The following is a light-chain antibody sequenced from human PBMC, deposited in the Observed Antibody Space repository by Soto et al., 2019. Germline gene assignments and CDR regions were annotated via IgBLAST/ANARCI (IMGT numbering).Light chain of an antibody. CDR3: SSYTTSSTLGVV. V-gene: IGLV2-14*01. CDR2: EVS. CDR1: SSDVGGYNY. Sequence: QSALTQPASVSGSPGQSLTIFCTGTSSDVGGYNYVSWYQQHPGKAPKLMIYEVSDRPSGVSNRFSGSKSGNTASLTISGLQAEDEADYYCSSYTTSSTLGVVFGGGTKVTVL. J-gene: IGLJ2*01.